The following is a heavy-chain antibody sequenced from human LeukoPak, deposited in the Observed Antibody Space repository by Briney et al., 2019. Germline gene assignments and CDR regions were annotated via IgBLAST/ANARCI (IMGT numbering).Heavy chain of an antibody. D-gene: IGHD2-15*01. Sequence: GGSLRLSCAVSGFTFSSNAMSWVRHAPGKGLEWVSAIGGSGGSTFYADSVKGRFIISRDSSKSTLYLQMNSLRAEDTAVYYCASPRIGSENDYYGMDVWGQGTTVTVSS. CDR2: IGGSGGST. V-gene: IGHV3-23*01. CDR1: GFTFSSNA. J-gene: IGHJ6*02. CDR3: ASPRIGSENDYYGMDV.